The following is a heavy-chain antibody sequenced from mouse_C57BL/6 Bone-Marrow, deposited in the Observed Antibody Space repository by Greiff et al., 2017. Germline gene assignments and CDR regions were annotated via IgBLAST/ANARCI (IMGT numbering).Heavy chain of an antibody. CDR1: GFTFSNYW. CDR2: IRLKSDNYAT. D-gene: IGHD2-3*01. CDR3: TEGLLLYYFDY. V-gene: IGHV6-3*01. J-gene: IGHJ2*01. Sequence: EVKLVESGGGLVQPGGSMKLSCVASGFTFSNYWMNWVRQSPEKGLEWVAQIRLKSDNYATHYAESVKGRFTISRDDSKSSVYLQMNNLRAEDTGIYYCTEGLLLYYFDYWGQGTTLTVSS.